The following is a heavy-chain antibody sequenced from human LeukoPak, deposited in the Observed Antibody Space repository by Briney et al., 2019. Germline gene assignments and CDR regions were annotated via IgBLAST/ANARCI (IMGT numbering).Heavy chain of an antibody. CDR2: IHHDGSNK. V-gene: IGHV3-30*02. J-gene: IGHJ5*02. CDR1: EFSVGSNY. CDR3: TSDRMLYAINWDVSWFDP. Sequence: GGSLRLSCAASEFSVGSNYMTWVRQAPGKGLDWVAFIHHDGSNKYYADSVKGRFTISRDNSKNTLYLQMNSLKTEDTAVYYCTSDRMLYAINWDVSWFDPWGQGTLVTVSS. D-gene: IGHD2-8*01.